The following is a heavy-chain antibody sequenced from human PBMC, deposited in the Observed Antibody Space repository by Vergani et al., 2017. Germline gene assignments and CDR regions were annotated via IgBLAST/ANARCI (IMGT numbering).Heavy chain of an antibody. Sequence: EVQLVESGGGLVQPGGSLRLSCAASGFTFSSYWMSWVRQAPGKGLEWVGRTRNKANSYTTEYAASVKGRFTISRDDSKNSLYLQMNSLKTEDTAVYYCARQSSXGSYPHGGLRGENDAFDIWGQGTMVTVSS. CDR1: GFTFSSYW. J-gene: IGHJ3*02. CDR3: ARQSSXGSYPHGGLRGENDAFDI. D-gene: IGHD2-15*01. CDR2: TRNKANSYTT. V-gene: IGHV3-72*01.